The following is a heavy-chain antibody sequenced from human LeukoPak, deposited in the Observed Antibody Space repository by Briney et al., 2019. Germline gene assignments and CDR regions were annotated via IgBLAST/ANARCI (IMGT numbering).Heavy chain of an antibody. Sequence: PGGSLRLSCAATGFTFSSFSMHWVRQAPGKGLEWVAVTSYDGSNKYYADSVKGRFTISRDNSKNTLYLQMNGLRAEDTAVYYCAKEEQSFQFDYWGQGTLVTVS. CDR2: TSYDGSNK. CDR1: GFTFSSFS. J-gene: IGHJ4*02. CDR3: AKEEQSFQFDY. D-gene: IGHD1-26*01. V-gene: IGHV3-30*18.